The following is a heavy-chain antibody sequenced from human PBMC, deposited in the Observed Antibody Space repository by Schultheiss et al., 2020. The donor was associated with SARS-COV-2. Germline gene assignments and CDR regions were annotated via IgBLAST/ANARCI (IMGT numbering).Heavy chain of an antibody. CDR1: GFTFSSYG. V-gene: IGHV3-30*03. CDR2: VSYDGNIK. J-gene: IGHJ2*01. Sequence: GESLKISCAASGFTFSSYGMHWVRQAPGKGLEWVAVVSYDGNIKYYAESVQGRFTISRDNAKNTLYLQMNSLRAEDTAVYYCIRDLAGAHDLWGRGTLVTVSS. CDR3: IRDLAGAHDL.